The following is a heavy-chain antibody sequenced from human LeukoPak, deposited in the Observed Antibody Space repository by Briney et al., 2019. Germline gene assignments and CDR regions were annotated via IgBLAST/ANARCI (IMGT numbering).Heavy chain of an antibody. D-gene: IGHD3-22*01. CDR1: GFTFSSYA. Sequence: GGSLRLSCAASGFTFSSYAMSWVRQAPGKGLEWVSAISGSGGSTYYADSVKGRFTISRDNSKNTLYLQMNSLRAEDTAVYYCAKDRDSSGWSHGFDAFDIWGQGTMVTVSS. J-gene: IGHJ3*02. CDR3: AKDRDSSGWSHGFDAFDI. V-gene: IGHV3-23*01. CDR2: ISGSGGST.